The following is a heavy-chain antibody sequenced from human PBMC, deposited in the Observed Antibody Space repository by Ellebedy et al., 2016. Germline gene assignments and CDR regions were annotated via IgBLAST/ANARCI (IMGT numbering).Heavy chain of an antibody. CDR2: IYYSGST. CDR1: GGSISSSSYY. J-gene: IGHJ4*02. Sequence: SETLSLXXTVSGGSISSSSYYWGWIRQPPGKGLEWIGSIYYSGSTYYNPSLKSRVTISVDTSKNQFSLKLSSVTAADTAVYYCARGRGLRSIYFDYWGQGTLVTVSS. V-gene: IGHV4-39*07. CDR3: ARGRGLRSIYFDY. D-gene: IGHD3-10*02.